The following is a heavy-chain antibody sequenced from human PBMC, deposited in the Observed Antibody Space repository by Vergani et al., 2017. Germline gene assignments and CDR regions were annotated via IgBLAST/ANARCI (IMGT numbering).Heavy chain of an antibody. Sequence: QVQLVQSGAEVKKPGASVKVSCKASGYTFTSYYMHWVRQAPGQGLEWMGIINPSGGSTSYAQKFQGRVTMTRDSSTSTVYMELSSLRSEDTAVYYCARSLSRDGYIGWGQGTLVTVSS. CDR3: ARSLSRDGYIG. D-gene: IGHD5-24*01. CDR2: INPSGGST. CDR1: GYTFTSYY. J-gene: IGHJ4*02. V-gene: IGHV1-46*01.